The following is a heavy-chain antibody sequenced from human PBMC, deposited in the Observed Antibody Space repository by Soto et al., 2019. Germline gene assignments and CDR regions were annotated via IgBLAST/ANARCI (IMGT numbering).Heavy chain of an antibody. Sequence: EVELVESGGGLVQPGRSLRLSCAVSGFTFADYPMHWVRQAPGKGLEWVAGISWNSDARVYADSVKGRFTISRDNAKNSLYLQTDRLRTEDTALYYCARRAVAGHFDYWGQGTLVTVSS. V-gene: IGHV3-9*01. CDR2: ISWNSDAR. CDR1: GFTFADYP. D-gene: IGHD6-19*01. J-gene: IGHJ4*02. CDR3: ARRAVAGHFDY.